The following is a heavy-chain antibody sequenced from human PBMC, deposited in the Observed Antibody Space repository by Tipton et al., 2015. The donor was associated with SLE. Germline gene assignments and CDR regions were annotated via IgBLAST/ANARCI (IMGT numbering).Heavy chain of an antibody. Sequence: SLRLSCAVSGFTFNRYWMTWFRQAPGKGLEWVANIKEDESEKYYADAVKGRFTISRDNAQNPLYLQMNILRVEDTAVYYCAKVLGIHGGWFDAFDIWGQGTMVTVSS. D-gene: IGHD6-19*01. CDR1: GFTFNRYW. CDR3: AKVLGIHGGWFDAFDI. J-gene: IGHJ3*02. CDR2: IKEDESEK. V-gene: IGHV3-7*01.